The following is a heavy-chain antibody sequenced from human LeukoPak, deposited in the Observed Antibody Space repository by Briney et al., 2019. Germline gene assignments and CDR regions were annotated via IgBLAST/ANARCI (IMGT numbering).Heavy chain of an antibody. CDR1: AYTFTDYY. CDR2: IVPNSGGT. CDR3: ARERRFSSSSSVFDY. J-gene: IGHJ4*02. D-gene: IGHD6-6*01. Sequence: GASVTVSCKASAYTFTDYYIHWVRQAPGQGLEWMGWIVPNSGGTNYAQKFQGRVTLTRDTSISTAHMELSRLRSDDTAVYYCARERRFSSSSSVFDYWGQGTLVTVSS. V-gene: IGHV1-2*02.